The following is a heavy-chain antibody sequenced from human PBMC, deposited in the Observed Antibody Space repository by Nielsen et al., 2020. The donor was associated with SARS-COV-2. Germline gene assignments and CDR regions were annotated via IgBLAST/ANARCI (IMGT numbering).Heavy chain of an antibody. J-gene: IGHJ6*02. CDR2: ISYDGRNK. V-gene: IGHV3-30*04. CDR1: GFIFSDYA. D-gene: IGHD6-13*01. CDR3: ARVAAAAGIFYYYAIDV. Sequence: GGSLRLSCAASGFIFSDYAIHWVRQAPGKGLEWVAAISYDGRNKYYADSAKGRFTISRDNPKNTLSLEMNSLRADDTAVYYCARVAAAAGIFYYYAIDVWGQGTTVTVSS.